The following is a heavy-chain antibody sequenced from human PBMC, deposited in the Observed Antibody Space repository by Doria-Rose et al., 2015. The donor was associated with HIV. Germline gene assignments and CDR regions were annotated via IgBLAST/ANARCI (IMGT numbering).Heavy chain of an antibody. D-gene: IGHD6-13*01. CDR1: GVSLSSPGMG. CDR3: ARIKSGRWYHKYYLDF. CDR2: ISSDDER. J-gene: IGHJ4*02. V-gene: IGHV2-26*01. Sequence: QVQLVQSGPVLVKPTETLTLTCTVSGVSLSSPGMGVSWIRQPPGKALEWLASISSDDERCYRTSLKSRLTISRCTSKSQVVLTMTDMDPVDTATYYCARIKSGRWYHKYYLDFWGQGTLVIVSA.